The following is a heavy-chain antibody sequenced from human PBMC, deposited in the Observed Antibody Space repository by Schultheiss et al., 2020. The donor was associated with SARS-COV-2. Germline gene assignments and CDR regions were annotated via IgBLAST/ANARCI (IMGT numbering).Heavy chain of an antibody. J-gene: IGHJ4*02. Sequence: SVKVSCKASGGTFSNSGINWVRQAPGQGLEWMGGIIPVFGTAIYAQKLQGRVTITADESTSTAYMELSSLRSEDTAVYYCAKLTSGYLRYGYFDYWGQGTLVTVSS. CDR2: IIPVFGTA. D-gene: IGHD5-12*01. CDR3: AKLTSGYLRYGYFDY. V-gene: IGHV1-69*13. CDR1: GGTFSNSG.